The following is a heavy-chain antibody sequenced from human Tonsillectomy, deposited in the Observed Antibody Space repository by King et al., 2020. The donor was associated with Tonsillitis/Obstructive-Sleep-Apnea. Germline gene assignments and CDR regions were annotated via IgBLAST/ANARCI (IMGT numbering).Heavy chain of an antibody. CDR3: ARDRGGSHDHDAFDI. J-gene: IGHJ3*02. CDR2: IWYDGSNK. D-gene: IGHD1-26*01. CDR1: GFTFSSYG. V-gene: IGHV3-33*01. Sequence: VQLVESGGGVVQPGRSLRLSCAASGFTFSSYGMHWVRQAPGKGLEWVAVIWYDGSNKYYADSVKGRFTISRDNSKNTLDLQMISLRAEDTAVYYCARDRGGSHDHDAFDIWGQGTMVTVSS.